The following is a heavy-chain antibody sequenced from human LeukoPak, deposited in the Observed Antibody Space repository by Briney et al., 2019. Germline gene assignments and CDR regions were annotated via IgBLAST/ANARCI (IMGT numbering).Heavy chain of an antibody. CDR2: ISGSGGST. CDR1: GFTYSSYA. Sequence: GGPLRLFCSASGFTYSSYAMLRVRQAPGKALEGVSAISGSGGSTYYAPSAKGRFTISRDNSKNTLYLQMNSLRAEDTAVYCCAKLGPALDPFDYWGQGKLVTVSS. J-gene: IGHJ4*02. CDR3: AKLGPALDPFDY. V-gene: IGHV3-23*01. D-gene: IGHD1-1*01.